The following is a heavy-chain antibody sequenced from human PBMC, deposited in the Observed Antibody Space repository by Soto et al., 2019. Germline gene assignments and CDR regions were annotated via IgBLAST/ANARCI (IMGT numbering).Heavy chain of an antibody. Sequence: SETLSLTCTVSGGSISSGDYYWSWIRQPPGKGLEWIGYIYYSGSTYYNPSLKSRVTISVDTSKNQFSLKLSSVTAADTAVYYCARFGAVAAAGTFDPWGQGTLVTVSS. D-gene: IGHD6-13*01. CDR1: GGSISSGDYY. V-gene: IGHV4-30-4*01. J-gene: IGHJ5*02. CDR3: ARFGAVAAAGTFDP. CDR2: IYYSGST.